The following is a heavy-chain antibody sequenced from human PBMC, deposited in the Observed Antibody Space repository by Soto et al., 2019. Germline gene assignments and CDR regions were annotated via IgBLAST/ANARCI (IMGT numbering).Heavy chain of an antibody. J-gene: IGHJ4*02. Sequence: QVQLQQWGAGLLKPSETLSLTCAVYGGSFSGYYWSWIRQPPGKGLEWIGEINHSGSTNYNPSLKSRVTRSVDTSKNQFSLKLSSVTAADTAVYYCARMRITIFGVVIKGHYFDYWGQGTLVTVSS. CDR3: ARMRITIFGVVIKGHYFDY. V-gene: IGHV4-34*01. CDR1: GGSFSGYY. D-gene: IGHD3-3*01. CDR2: INHSGST.